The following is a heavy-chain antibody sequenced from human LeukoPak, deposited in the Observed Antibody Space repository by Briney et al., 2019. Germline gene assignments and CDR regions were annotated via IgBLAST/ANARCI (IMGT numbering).Heavy chain of an antibody. CDR3: AKIREGYSYGYPDY. CDR1: GFTFSSYA. D-gene: IGHD5-18*01. V-gene: IGHV3-23*01. J-gene: IGHJ4*02. CDR2: ISGSGGST. Sequence: GGSLRLSCAASGFTFSSYAMSWVRQAPGKGLELVSAISGSGGSTYYADSVKGRFTISRDNSKNTLYLQMNSLRAEDTAVYYCAKIREGYSYGYPDYWGQGTLVTVSS.